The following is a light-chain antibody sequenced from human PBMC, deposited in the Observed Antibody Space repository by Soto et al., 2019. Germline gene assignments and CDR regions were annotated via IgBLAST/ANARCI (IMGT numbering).Light chain of an antibody. J-gene: IGLJ2*01. Sequence: QSALTQPPSASGSPGQSVTISCTGTSRDVGGYNAVSWYQQIPGKAPKLLIYEVTERPSGVPDRFSGSKSGNTASLTVSGLQTEDEATYHCSSYAGTNSVVLFGGGTKVTVL. CDR2: EVT. CDR1: SRDVGGYNA. CDR3: SSYAGTNSVVL. V-gene: IGLV2-8*01.